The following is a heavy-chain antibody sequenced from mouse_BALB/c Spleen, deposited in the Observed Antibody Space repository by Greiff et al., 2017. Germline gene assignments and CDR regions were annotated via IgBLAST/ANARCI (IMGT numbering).Heavy chain of an antibody. CDR1: GYTFTSYW. Sequence: VKLMESGAELAKPGASVKMSCKASGYTFTSYWMHWVKQRPGQGLEWIGYINPSTGYTEYNQKFKDKATLTADKSSSTAYMQLSSLTSEDSAVYYCARWGNLLWSHYAMDYWGQGTSVTVSS. D-gene: IGHD2-1*01. J-gene: IGHJ4*01. V-gene: IGHV1-7*01. CDR3: ARWGNLLWSHYAMDY. CDR2: INPSTGYT.